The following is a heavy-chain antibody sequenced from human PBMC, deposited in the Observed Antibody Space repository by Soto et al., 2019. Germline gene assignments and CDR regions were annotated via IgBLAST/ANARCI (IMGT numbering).Heavy chain of an antibody. CDR3: ARDQDYDILTGAFDI. J-gene: IGHJ3*02. CDR2: ISSSSSTI. Sequence: PGGSLRLSCAAPGFTFSSYSMNWVRQAPGKGLEWVSYISSSSSTIYYADSVKGRFTISRDNAKNSLYLQMNSLRAEDTAVYYCARDQDYDILTGAFDIWGQGTMVTVSS. V-gene: IGHV3-48*01. CDR1: GFTFSSYS. D-gene: IGHD3-9*01.